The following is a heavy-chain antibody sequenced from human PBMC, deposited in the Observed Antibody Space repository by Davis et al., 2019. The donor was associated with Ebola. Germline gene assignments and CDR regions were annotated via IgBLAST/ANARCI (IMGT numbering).Heavy chain of an antibody. J-gene: IGHJ4*02. V-gene: IGHV1-46*01. D-gene: IGHD2-15*01. CDR2: INPNDGRT. Sequence: ASVKVSCKASGYTFTNYYMHWVRQAPGQGLEWMGMINPNDGRTIYAQKFQGRVTIMTDKSATTSYMELTSLRSEDTGSYYCAREYCSGGRCFEYWGQGTLVTVSS. CDR3: AREYCSGGRCFEY. CDR1: GYTFTNYY.